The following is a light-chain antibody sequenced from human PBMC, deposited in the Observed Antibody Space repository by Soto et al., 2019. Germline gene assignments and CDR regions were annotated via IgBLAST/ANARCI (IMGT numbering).Light chain of an antibody. V-gene: IGLV4-60*03. Sequence: QSVLTQPSSASASLGSSVKLTCTLSSGHSRYIIAWHQQQPGKAPRYLMKLEGSESYKKGSGVPDRFSGSSYGADRYLTIFNLQSEDEADYYCETWDNNSGVFGGGTQLTVL. CDR1: SGHSRYI. CDR3: ETWDNNSGV. J-gene: IGLJ2*01. CDR2: LEGSESY.